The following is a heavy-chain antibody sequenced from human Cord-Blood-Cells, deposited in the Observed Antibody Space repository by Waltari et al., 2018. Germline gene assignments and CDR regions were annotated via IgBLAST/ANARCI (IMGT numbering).Heavy chain of an antibody. D-gene: IGHD1-1*01. J-gene: IGHJ4*02. Sequence: QVQLVESGGGVVQPGRSLRLSCAASGFTISSYGMHWVRQAPGKGLEWVAVIWYDGSNKYYADSVKGRFTISRDNSKNTLYLQMNSLRAEDTAVYYCARYSWNDYYFDYWGQGTLVTVSS. CDR2: IWYDGSNK. CDR1: GFTISSYG. CDR3: ARYSWNDYYFDY. V-gene: IGHV3-33*01.